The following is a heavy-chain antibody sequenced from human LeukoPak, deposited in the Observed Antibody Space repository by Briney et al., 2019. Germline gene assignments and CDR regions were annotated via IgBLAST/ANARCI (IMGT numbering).Heavy chain of an antibody. CDR2: LYHGGST. J-gene: IGHJ3*02. Sequence: LPGGSLRLSCAASGFTVSTNYMSWVRQAPGKGLEWVSVLYHGGSTYYADSVKGRFTISRDNSKNTLYLQMNSLRAEDTAVYYCARELWFGDPHAFDIWGQGTMVTVSS. CDR3: ARELWFGDPHAFDI. D-gene: IGHD3-10*01. CDR1: GFTVSTNY. V-gene: IGHV3-53*01.